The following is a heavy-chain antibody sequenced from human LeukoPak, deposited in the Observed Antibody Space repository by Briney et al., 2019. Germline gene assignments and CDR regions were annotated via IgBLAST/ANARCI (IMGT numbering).Heavy chain of an antibody. CDR2: IKAKAHGGTI. J-gene: IGHJ4*02. CDR3: TTDGVGVEGATYDN. V-gene: IGHV3-15*01. D-gene: IGHD1-26*01. CDR1: GFTFSRYS. Sequence: GGSLRLFCAASGFTFSRYSMNWVRQAPGKGLEWVGRIKAKAHGGTIEYAAPVKGRFTISRDDSKNTLYLQMNSLKTEDTAVYYCTTDGVGVEGATYDNWGQGTLVSVSS.